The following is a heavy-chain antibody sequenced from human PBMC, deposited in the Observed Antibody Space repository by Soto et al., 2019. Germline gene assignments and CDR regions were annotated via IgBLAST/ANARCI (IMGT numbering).Heavy chain of an antibody. J-gene: IGHJ6*02. CDR3: PREGGVPDVIRNYYYGTDL. Sequence: GGSLRLSCAASGFIFSSYAMSWVRQAPGKGLEWVSAFSGTTSSTYYADSVKGRFTISRDNSKNTLYLQMNSLTAEDTAAYYCPREGGVPDVIRNYYYGTDLWGPGTTVTVSS. D-gene: IGHD2-2*02. CDR2: FSGTTSST. V-gene: IGHV3-23*01. CDR1: GFIFSSYA.